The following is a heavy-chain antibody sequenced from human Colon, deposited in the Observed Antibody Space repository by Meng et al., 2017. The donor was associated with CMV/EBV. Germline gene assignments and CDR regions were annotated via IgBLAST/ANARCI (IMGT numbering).Heavy chain of an antibody. V-gene: IGHV1-18*01. CDR3: ARARSMLYPNHFDY. J-gene: IGHJ4*02. CDR1: GYTFTSYG. CDR2: ISAYNGNT. D-gene: IGHD2-8*01. Sequence: GESLKISCKASGYTFTSYGISWVRQAPGQGLEWMGWISAYNGNTNYAQKLQGRVTMTTDTSTSTAYMELRSLRSDDTAVYYCARARSMLYPNHFDYWGQGTLVTVSS.